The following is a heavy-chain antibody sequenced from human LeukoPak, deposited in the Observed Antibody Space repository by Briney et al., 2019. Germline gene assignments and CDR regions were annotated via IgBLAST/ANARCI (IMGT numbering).Heavy chain of an antibody. CDR3: ARDGPYYDFWSGQKEYYYYGMDV. V-gene: IGHV1-2*02. D-gene: IGHD3-3*01. Sequence: GASVKVSCKASGYTFTGYYMQWVRQAPGQGLEWMGWINPNSGGTNYAQKFQGRVTMTRDTSISTAYMELSRLRSDDTAVYYCARDGPYYDFWSGQKEYYYYGMDVWGQGTTVTVSS. CDR2: INPNSGGT. CDR1: GYTFTGYY. J-gene: IGHJ6*02.